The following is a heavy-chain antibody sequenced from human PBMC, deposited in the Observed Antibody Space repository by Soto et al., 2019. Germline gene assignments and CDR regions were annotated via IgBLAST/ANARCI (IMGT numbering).Heavy chain of an antibody. D-gene: IGHD5-12*01. CDR3: ARGGFDGYPY. J-gene: IGHJ4*02. CDR1: GGSFSGYY. CDR2: INHSGST. Sequence: SETLSLTCAVYGGSFSGYYWSWIRQPPGKGLEWIGEINHSGSTNYNPSLKSRVTISVDTSKNQFSLKLSSVTAADTAVYYCARGGFDGYPYWGQGTLVTVSS. V-gene: IGHV4-34*01.